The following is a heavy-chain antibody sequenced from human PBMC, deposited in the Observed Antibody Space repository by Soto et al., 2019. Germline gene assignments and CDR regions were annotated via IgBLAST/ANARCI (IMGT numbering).Heavy chain of an antibody. D-gene: IGHD6-19*01. Sequence: QVQLQQWGAGLLKPSETLSLTCAVYGGSFSGYYWSWIRQPPGKGLEWIGEINHSGSTNYNPSLKSRVTISVDTSKNQFSQKLSSVTAADTAVYYCARGPSSGWYPRYFQHWGQGTLVTVSS. CDR3: ARGPSSGWYPRYFQH. V-gene: IGHV4-34*01. CDR2: INHSGST. CDR1: GGSFSGYY. J-gene: IGHJ1*01.